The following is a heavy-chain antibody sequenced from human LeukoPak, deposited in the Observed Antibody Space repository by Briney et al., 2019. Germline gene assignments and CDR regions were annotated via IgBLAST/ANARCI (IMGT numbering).Heavy chain of an antibody. CDR2: INPSGGST. CDR3: ARVAGATILTLDY. D-gene: IGHD1-26*01. CDR1: GYTFISYY. V-gene: IGHV1-46*01. J-gene: IGHJ4*02. Sequence: ASVKVSCKASGYTFISYYIHWVRQAPGQGLEWMGIINPSGGSTTYAQKFQGRVTMTRDTSTSTVYMELSSLRSEDTAMYYCARVAGATILTLDYWGQGTLVTVSS.